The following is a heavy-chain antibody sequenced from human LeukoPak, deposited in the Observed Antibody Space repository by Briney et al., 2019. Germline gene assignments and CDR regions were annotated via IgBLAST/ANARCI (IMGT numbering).Heavy chain of an antibody. J-gene: IGHJ4*02. CDR3: AKGPSGSYYPGYFDY. V-gene: IGHV3-23*01. CDR1: GFTFSSYA. D-gene: IGHD1-26*01. Sequence: GESLKISCAASGFTFSSYAMSWVRQAPGKGLEWVSAISGGGGSTYYADSGKGRFTISRDNSKNMLYLQMNSLRAEDTDVYYCAKGPSGSYYPGYFDYWGQGTLVAVSS. CDR2: ISGGGGST.